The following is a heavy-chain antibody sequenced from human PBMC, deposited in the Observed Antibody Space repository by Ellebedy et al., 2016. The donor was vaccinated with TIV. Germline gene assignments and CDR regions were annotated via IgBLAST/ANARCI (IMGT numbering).Heavy chain of an antibody. CDR2: IKQDGSEK. CDR3: ARTTMLRGVIISPIILFDY. J-gene: IGHJ4*02. Sequence: GGSLRLSXAASGFTFTTYAMNWVRQAPGKGLEWVANIKQDGSEKKYVDSVKGRFTISRDNAKNSLYLQMNSLRAEDTAVYYCARTTMLRGVIISPIILFDYWGQGTLVTVSS. D-gene: IGHD3-10*01. V-gene: IGHV3-7*01. CDR1: GFTFTTYA.